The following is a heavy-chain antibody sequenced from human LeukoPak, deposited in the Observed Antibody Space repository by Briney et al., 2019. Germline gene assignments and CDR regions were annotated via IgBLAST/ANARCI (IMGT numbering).Heavy chain of an antibody. V-gene: IGHV4-34*01. CDR2: INHSGST. CDR3: ARLYGSGSYYPYNWFDP. J-gene: IGHJ5*02. Sequence: SETLSLTCAVYGGSFSGYYWSWIRQPPGKGLEWIGEINHSGSTNYNPSLKSRVTISVDTSKNQFSLKLSSVTAADTAVYYCARLYGSGSYYPYNWFDPWGQETLVTVSS. D-gene: IGHD3-10*01. CDR1: GGSFSGYY.